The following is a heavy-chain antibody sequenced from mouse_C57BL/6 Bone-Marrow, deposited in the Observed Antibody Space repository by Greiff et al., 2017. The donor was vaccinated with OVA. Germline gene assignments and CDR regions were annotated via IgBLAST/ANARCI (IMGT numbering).Heavy chain of an antibody. CDR3: ARRGYDAWFAY. J-gene: IGHJ3*01. CDR1: GFSLTSYG. Sequence: VNLVESGPGLVQPSQSLSITCTVSGFSLTSYGVHWVRQSPGKGLEWLGVIWSGGSTDYNAAFISRLSISKDNSKSQVFFKMNSLQADDTAIYYCARRGYDAWFAYWGQGTLVTVSA. CDR2: IWSGGST. V-gene: IGHV2-2*01. D-gene: IGHD2-2*01.